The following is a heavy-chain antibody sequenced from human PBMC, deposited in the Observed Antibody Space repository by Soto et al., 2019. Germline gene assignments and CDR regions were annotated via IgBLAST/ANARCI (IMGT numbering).Heavy chain of an antibody. V-gene: IGHV3-21*01. D-gene: IGHD3-10*01. J-gene: IGHJ6*02. Sequence: GGSLRLSCAASGFTLTSYSMNWVRQASGKGLEWVASISSSSSHIYYGDSVKGRFTISRDNARNSLYLQMNSLRAEDTAVYYCVRERGLSSYYGMDVWGQGTTVTVSS. CDR2: ISSSSSHI. CDR3: VRERGLSSYYGMDV. CDR1: GFTLTSYS.